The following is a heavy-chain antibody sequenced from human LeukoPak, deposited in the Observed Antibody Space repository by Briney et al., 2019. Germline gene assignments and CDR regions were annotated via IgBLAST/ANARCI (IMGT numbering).Heavy chain of an antibody. Sequence: TGGSLRLSCLASGFTSGNHWMTWVRQAPGKGLEWVANIKQDGSEKYYVDSVKGRFTISRDNAMNSLYLQMNSLRAEDTAVYYCAKTPGLEWLLANDYWGQGTLVTVSS. D-gene: IGHD3-3*01. J-gene: IGHJ4*02. CDR1: GFTSGNHW. CDR2: IKQDGSEK. CDR3: AKTPGLEWLLANDY. V-gene: IGHV3-7*03.